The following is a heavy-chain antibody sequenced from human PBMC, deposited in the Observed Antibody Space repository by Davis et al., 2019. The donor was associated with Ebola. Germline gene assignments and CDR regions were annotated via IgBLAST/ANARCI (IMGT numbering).Heavy chain of an antibody. D-gene: IGHD6-19*01. CDR3: ARDLAVAGTGDWFDP. CDR1: GGSISSYY. Sequence: PSATLSLTCTVSGGSISSYYWSWIRQPPGKGLEWIGYIYYSGSTNYNPSLKSRVTISVDTSKNQFSLKLSSVTAADTAVYYCARDLAVAGTGDWFDPWGQGTLVTVSS. CDR2: IYYSGST. V-gene: IGHV4-59*01. J-gene: IGHJ5*02.